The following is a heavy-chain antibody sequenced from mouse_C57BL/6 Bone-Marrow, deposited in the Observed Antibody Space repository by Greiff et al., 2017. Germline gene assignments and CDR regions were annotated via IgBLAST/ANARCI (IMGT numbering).Heavy chain of an antibody. CDR2: IYPSDSET. CDR3: ARKGGYYDY. V-gene: IGHV1-61*01. D-gene: IGHD2-3*01. J-gene: IGHJ2*01. CDR1: GYTFTRYW. Sequence: QVQLQQPGAELVRPGSSVKLSCKASGYTFTRYWMDWVKQRPGQGLEWIGNIYPSDSETHYNQKFKNKATLTVDKSSSTAYMQLSSLTSEDSAVYYCARKGGYYDYWGQGTTRTVSS.